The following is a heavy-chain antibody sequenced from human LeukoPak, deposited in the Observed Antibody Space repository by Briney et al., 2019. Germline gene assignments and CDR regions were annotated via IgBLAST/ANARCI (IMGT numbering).Heavy chain of an antibody. J-gene: IGHJ4*02. Sequence: GASVKVSCKASGYTFTAYYIHWVRQAPGQGLEWMGWINPNSCGTNYAQKFQGRVTMTRDTSISTAYMELSRLRSDDTAVYFCARRCDTSSYYTYYFDYWGQGTLVTVSS. D-gene: IGHD3-22*01. CDR3: ARRCDTSSYYTYYFDY. CDR2: INPNSCGT. V-gene: IGHV1-2*02. CDR1: GYTFTAYY.